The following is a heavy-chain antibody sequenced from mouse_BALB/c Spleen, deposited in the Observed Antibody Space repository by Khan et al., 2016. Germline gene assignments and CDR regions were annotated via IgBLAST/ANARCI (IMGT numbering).Heavy chain of an antibody. J-gene: IGHJ2*01. V-gene: IGHV14-3*02. CDR2: IDPANGNT. CDR1: GFNIKDTY. Sequence: VQLKESGAELVKPGASVKLSCTAPGFNIKDTYMHWVKQRPEQGLEWIGRIDPANGNTKYDPKFQGKATITADTSSNTAYLQLSSLTSEDTAVYYRTRSTDYWGQGTTRTVSS. CDR3: TRSTDY.